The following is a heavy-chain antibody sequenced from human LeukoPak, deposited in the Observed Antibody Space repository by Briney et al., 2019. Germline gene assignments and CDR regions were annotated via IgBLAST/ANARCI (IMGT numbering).Heavy chain of an antibody. J-gene: IGHJ4*02. V-gene: IGHV4-34*01. Sequence: SETLSLTCAVYGGSFSGYAWTWLRQPPGKGLDWIGEINHSGSTNYNPPLTSRVSMSVSTSENQFSLKLTSLTAADTAVYYCARYRGGGYNYLGFWGQGTPVTVSS. CDR1: GGSFSGYA. CDR3: ARYRGGGYNYLGF. CDR2: INHSGST. D-gene: IGHD5-24*01.